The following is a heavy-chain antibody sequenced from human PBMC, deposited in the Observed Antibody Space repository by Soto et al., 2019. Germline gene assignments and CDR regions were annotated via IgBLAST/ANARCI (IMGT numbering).Heavy chain of an antibody. D-gene: IGHD3-22*01. Sequence: SVKVSCKASGYTFTYRYLHWVRQAPGQALEWMGWITPFNGNTNYAQKFQDRATITRDRSMSTAYMELSSLRSEDTAMYYCARSLGAIVVPPGAFDIWGQGTMVTVSS. CDR3: ARSLGAIVVPPGAFDI. V-gene: IGHV1-45*02. CDR2: ITPFNGNT. J-gene: IGHJ3*02. CDR1: GYTFTYRY.